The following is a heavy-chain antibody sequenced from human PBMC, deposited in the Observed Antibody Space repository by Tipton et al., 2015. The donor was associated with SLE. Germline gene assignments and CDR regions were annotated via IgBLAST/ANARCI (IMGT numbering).Heavy chain of an antibody. CDR1: GGSFSGYY. V-gene: IGHV4-34*01. CDR3: ALRSNWFDP. J-gene: IGHJ5*02. CDR2: INHSGST. Sequence: TLSLTCAVYGGSFSGYYWSWIRQPPGKGLEWIGEINHSGSTNYNPSLKSRVTISVDASKNQFSPKLSSVTAADTAVYYCALRSNWFDPWGQGTLVTVSS.